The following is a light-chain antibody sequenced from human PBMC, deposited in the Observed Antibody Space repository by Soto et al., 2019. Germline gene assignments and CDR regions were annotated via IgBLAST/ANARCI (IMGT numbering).Light chain of an antibody. CDR3: TSFTTGSTPYV. CDR2: DVT. CDR1: SNDVGGFNY. V-gene: IGLV2-14*03. J-gene: IGLJ1*01. Sequence: QSALTQPASVSGSPGQSITISCTGTSNDVGGFNYVSWYQQLPGKAPKLVIYDVTHRTSGVSDRFSGSRSGNTASLTISGLQADDEADYYCTSFTTGSTPYVLGTGTKVTVL.